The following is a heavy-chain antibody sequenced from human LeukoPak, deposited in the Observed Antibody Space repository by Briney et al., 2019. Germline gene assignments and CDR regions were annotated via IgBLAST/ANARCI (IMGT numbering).Heavy chain of an antibody. D-gene: IGHD2-8*01. J-gene: IGHJ3*02. V-gene: IGHV3-30*04. CDR3: VKEANGFDM. Sequence: GGSLRLSCAASGFTFSSHPMNWVRQAPGKGLEWVAVIANDGRFTHYADSVRGRFTISRDNSKSTLEMQMNSLRAEDTALYYCVKEANGFDMWGLGTMVTVSS. CDR2: IANDGRFT. CDR1: GFTFSSHP.